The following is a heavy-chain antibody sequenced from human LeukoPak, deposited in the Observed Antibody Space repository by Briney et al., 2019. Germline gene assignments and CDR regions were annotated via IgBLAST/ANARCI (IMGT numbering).Heavy chain of an antibody. CDR3: ARGLYDSSGPLDY. CDR1: GFTFSNYE. J-gene: IGHJ4*02. Sequence: PGGSLRLSCAASGFTFSNYEMNWVRRAPGKGLEWLSYISSRGTAMYYADSVKGRFTISRDNAKNSLFLQMNSLRAEDTALYYCARGLYDSSGPLDYWGQGTLVTVSS. V-gene: IGHV3-48*03. CDR2: ISSRGTAM. D-gene: IGHD3-22*01.